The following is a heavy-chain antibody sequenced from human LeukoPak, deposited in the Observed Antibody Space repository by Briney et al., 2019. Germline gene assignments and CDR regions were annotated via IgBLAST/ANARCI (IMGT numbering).Heavy chain of an antibody. CDR3: AREMLAAAGFNWFDP. CDR1: GGSISSYY. J-gene: IGHJ5*02. Sequence: PSETLSLTCTVSGGSISSYYWSWIRQPPGKGLEWIGYIYYSGSTNYNPSLKSRVTISVDTSKNQFSLRLSSVTAADTAVYYCAREMLAAAGFNWFDPWGQGTLVTVSS. D-gene: IGHD6-13*01. V-gene: IGHV4-59*01. CDR2: IYYSGST.